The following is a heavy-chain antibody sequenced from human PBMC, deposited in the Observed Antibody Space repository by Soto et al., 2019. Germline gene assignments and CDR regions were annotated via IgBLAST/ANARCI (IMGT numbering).Heavy chain of an antibody. D-gene: IGHD6-19*01. Sequence: EVPLLESGGDLVQPGGSLSLSCAASGFTFSSYAMSWVRQAPGKGLEWVSGIGGGGTDTYYANSVRGRFTISRDNSDNTLYLQMKSLRAEDTAVYCCAKWGAIALAGHGYFGMDVWGQGTTVAGSS. J-gene: IGHJ6*02. CDR2: IGGGGTDT. CDR1: GFTFSSYA. CDR3: AKWGAIALAGHGYFGMDV. V-gene: IGHV3-23*01.